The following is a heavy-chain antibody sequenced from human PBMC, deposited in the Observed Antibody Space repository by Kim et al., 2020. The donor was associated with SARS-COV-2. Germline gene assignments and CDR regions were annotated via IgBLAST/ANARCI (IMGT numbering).Heavy chain of an antibody. D-gene: IGHD1-1*01. J-gene: IGHJ4*02. CDR1: GFTFSNYY. CDR3: ARGDVGRGDY. Sequence: GGSLRLSCVASGFTFSNYYMHWVRQAPGKGLVWVSRIINDGSITTYADSVKGRFTISRDNAQNTVYLQMNSLRIEDTALYYCARGDVGRGDYWGQGTLVTVSS. CDR2: IINDGSIT. V-gene: IGHV3-74*01.